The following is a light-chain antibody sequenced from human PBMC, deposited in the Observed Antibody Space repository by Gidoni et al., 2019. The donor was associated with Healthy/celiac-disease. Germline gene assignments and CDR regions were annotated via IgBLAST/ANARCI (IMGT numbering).Light chain of an antibody. Sequence: DIVMTQSPLSLPVTPGEPASISCRSSQSLLHSNGYNYLDWYLQKPGQSPQLLIYLGSNRASGVPDRFRGSGSGTDFTLKISRVEAEDVGVYYCMQARQTPPTFGGGTKVEIK. J-gene: IGKJ4*01. V-gene: IGKV2-28*01. CDR2: LGS. CDR3: MQARQTPPT. CDR1: QSLLHSNGYNY.